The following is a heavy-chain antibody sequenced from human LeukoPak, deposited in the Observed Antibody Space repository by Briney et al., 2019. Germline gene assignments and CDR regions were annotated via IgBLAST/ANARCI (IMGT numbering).Heavy chain of an antibody. V-gene: IGHV4-34*01. CDR2: INHSGST. D-gene: IGHD5-24*01. Sequence: SETLSLTCAVYGGSFSGYYWSWIRQPPGKGLEWIGEINHSGSTNYNPSLKSRVTISVDTSKNQFSLKLSSVTAADTAVYYCARGARRRWLHQNWFDPWGQGTLVTASS. CDR1: GGSFSGYY. CDR3: ARGARRRWLHQNWFDP. J-gene: IGHJ5*02.